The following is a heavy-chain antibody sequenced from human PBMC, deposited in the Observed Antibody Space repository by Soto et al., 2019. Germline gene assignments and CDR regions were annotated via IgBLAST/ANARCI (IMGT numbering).Heavy chain of an antibody. CDR3: AKDLTPATISVAPGAFDI. CDR2: ISGSGGST. D-gene: IGHD1-1*01. Sequence: LRLSCAASGCTFSSYAMSWVRQAPGKGLEWVSAISGSGGSTYYADSVKGRFTISRDNSKNTLYLQMNSLRAEDTAVYYCAKDLTPATISVAPGAFDIWGKGTMVTVSS. J-gene: IGHJ3*02. V-gene: IGHV3-23*01. CDR1: GCTFSSYA.